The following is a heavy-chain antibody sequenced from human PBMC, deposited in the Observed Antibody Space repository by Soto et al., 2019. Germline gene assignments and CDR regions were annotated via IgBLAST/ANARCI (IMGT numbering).Heavy chain of an antibody. CDR3: ARSQRLRRSYCHIDY. CDR2: IYYSVST. V-gene: IGHV4-59*12. D-gene: IGHD1-26*01. CDR1: GGSISSYY. Sequence: KASETLSLTCTVSGGSISSYYWSWIRQPPGKGLEWIGYIYYSVSTNYNPSLKSRVTISVDTSKNQFSLKLSSVTAADTAVYYCARSQRLRRSYCHIDYWGQATLVTVSS. J-gene: IGHJ4*02.